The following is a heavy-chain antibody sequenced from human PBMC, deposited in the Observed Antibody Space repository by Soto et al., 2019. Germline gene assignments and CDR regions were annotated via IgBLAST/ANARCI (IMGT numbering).Heavy chain of an antibody. V-gene: IGHV3-23*01. CDR3: AKDGDLYSGYFGY. CDR1: GFIFNSYA. D-gene: IGHD3-10*01. CDR2: LTSPGGT. Sequence: GGSLRLSCAASGFIFNSYAMSWVRQAPGKGLVWVSTLTSPGGTYYADSVKGRFPISRDNSKNTLYLQMNYLRAEDTAVYYCAKDGDLYSGYFGYWCQGTLVTVSS. J-gene: IGHJ4*02.